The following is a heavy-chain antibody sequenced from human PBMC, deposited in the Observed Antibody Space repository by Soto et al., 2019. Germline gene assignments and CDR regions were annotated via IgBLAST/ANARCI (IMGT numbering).Heavy chain of an antibody. CDR3: ARPREYSSSSGFDY. CDR1: GGSISSSSYY. J-gene: IGHJ4*02. D-gene: IGHD6-6*01. Sequence: QLQLQESGPGLVKPSETLSLTCTVSGGSISSSSYYWGWIRQTPGKGLEWIGSIYYSGSTYYNRSLKSRVTISVHTSKNQFSLKLSSVTAADTAVYYCARPREYSSSSGFDYWGQGTLVTVSS. CDR2: IYYSGST. V-gene: IGHV4-39*01.